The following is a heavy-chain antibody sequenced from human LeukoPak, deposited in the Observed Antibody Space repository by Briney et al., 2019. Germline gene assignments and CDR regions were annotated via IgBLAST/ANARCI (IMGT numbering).Heavy chain of an antibody. Sequence: GASVKVSCKASGYTFTGYYMHWVRQAPGQGLEWMGWINPNSGGTNYAQKFQGRVTMTRDTSTSTVYMELSSLRSEDTAVYYCARVPYDSSGYYYQFDYWGQGTLVTVSS. D-gene: IGHD3-22*01. CDR1: GYTFTGYY. CDR2: INPNSGGT. V-gene: IGHV1-2*02. J-gene: IGHJ4*02. CDR3: ARVPYDSSGYYYQFDY.